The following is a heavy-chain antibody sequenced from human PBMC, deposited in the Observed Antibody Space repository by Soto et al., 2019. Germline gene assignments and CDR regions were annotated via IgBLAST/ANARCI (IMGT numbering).Heavy chain of an antibody. Sequence: PEETLSLTCTVSGGSISSYYWSWIRQPAGKGMEWIGRIHTTDGTNYNPSLKSRVTMSIDTSNNQFSLKLSSLTAADTAVYYCARALSSAAGLYFDFWGQGTLVTVSS. CDR3: ARALSSAAGLYFDF. CDR1: GGSISSYY. J-gene: IGHJ4*02. V-gene: IGHV4-4*07. CDR2: IHTTDGT. D-gene: IGHD6-13*01.